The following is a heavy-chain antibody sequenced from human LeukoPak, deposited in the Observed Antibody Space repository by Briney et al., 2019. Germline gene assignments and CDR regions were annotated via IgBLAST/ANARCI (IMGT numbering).Heavy chain of an antibody. Sequence: WASVKVSCKASGYTFTSYDINWVRQATGQGLEWMGWMNPNSGNTGYAQKFQGRVTITRNTSKSTAYMELSSLRSEDTAVYYCARSRRGIAAAGTSYYFDYWGQGTLVTVSS. CDR1: GYTFTSYD. CDR2: MNPNSGNT. J-gene: IGHJ4*02. D-gene: IGHD6-13*01. CDR3: ARSRRGIAAAGTSYYFDY. V-gene: IGHV1-8*03.